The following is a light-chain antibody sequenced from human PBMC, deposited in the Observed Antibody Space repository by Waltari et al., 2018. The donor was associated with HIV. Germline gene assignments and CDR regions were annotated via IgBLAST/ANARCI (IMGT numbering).Light chain of an antibody. CDR1: QSINGD. J-gene: IGKJ2*01. V-gene: IGKV1-12*01. Sequence: DIEMTQAPSSISASLGDRVIITCRASQSINGDLAWYQEKPGQAPRLLIFGTFRLESGVPSRFSGSGSDTNFTLTIRRLQFEDFASYFCQQANNFPHTFGQGTTLELK. CDR3: QQANNFPHT. CDR2: GTF.